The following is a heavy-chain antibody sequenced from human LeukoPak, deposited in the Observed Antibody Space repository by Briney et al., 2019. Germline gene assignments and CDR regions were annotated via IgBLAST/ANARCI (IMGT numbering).Heavy chain of an antibody. J-gene: IGHJ4*02. Sequence: PGGSLRLSCAASGFTFSSYAMSWVRQAPGKGREWVSAISGSGGSTYYADSVKGRFTISRDNSKNTLYLQMNSLRAEDTAVYYCAKDMVIAAAGDPHFDYWGQGTLVTVSS. D-gene: IGHD6-13*01. V-gene: IGHV3-23*01. CDR3: AKDMVIAAAGDPHFDY. CDR1: GFTFSSYA. CDR2: ISGSGGST.